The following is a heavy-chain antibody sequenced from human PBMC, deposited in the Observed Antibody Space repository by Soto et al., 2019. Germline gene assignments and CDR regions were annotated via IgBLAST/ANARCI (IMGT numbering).Heavy chain of an antibody. Sequence: SETLSLTCTVSGASISSYYWSWIRQPPGKGLEWIGYVYYSGSTNYNPSLKSRVTISVDTSKNQFSLKLSSVTAADTAMYCCARDTTPSLWGQGTLVTVSS. CDR1: GASISSYY. D-gene: IGHD1-1*01. V-gene: IGHV4-59*01. CDR2: VYYSGST. J-gene: IGHJ4*02. CDR3: ARDTTPSL.